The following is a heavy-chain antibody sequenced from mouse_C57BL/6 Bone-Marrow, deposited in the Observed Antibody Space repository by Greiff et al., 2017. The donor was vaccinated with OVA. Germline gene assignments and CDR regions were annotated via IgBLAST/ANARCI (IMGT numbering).Heavy chain of an antibody. J-gene: IGHJ3*01. Sequence: VKLQESGAELVRPGASVKLSCKASGYTFTDYYINWVKQRPGQGLEWIARIYPGSGNTYYNEKFKGKATLTAEKSSSTAYMQLSSLTSEDSAVYFCARPYYGNPAWFAYWGQGTLVTVSA. D-gene: IGHD2-10*01. V-gene: IGHV1-76*01. CDR2: IYPGSGNT. CDR1: GYTFTDYY. CDR3: ARPYYGNPAWFAY.